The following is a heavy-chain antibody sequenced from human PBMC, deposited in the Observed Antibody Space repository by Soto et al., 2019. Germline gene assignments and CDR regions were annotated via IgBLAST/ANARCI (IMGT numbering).Heavy chain of an antibody. Sequence: QAQLVESGGGVVQPGRSLRLSCAASGFSFSNFAMYWVRQAPGKGLEWVGIISTEGSHKYYADSVRGRFTISRDNSNNTLYLQMNSLGPEDTAVYYCARRRGHWDFDLWGRGTLVTVSS. J-gene: IGHJ2*01. CDR3: ARRRGHWDFDL. CDR1: GFSFSNFA. CDR2: ISTEGSHK. V-gene: IGHV3-30*01.